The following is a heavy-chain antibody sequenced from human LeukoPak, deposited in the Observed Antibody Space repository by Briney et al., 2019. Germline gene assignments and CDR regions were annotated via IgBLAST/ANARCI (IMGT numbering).Heavy chain of an antibody. D-gene: IGHD3-9*01. CDR2: IYYSGST. CDR3: ARFPNLRYFEWIPDY. CDR1: GGSISSSSYY. V-gene: IGHV4-39*01. Sequence: PSETLSLTCTVSGGSISSSSYYWGWIRQPPGKGLEWIGSIYYSGSTYYNPSLKSRVTISVDTSKNQFSLKLSSVTDADTAVYYCARFPNLRYFEWIPDYWGQGTLVTVSS. J-gene: IGHJ4*02.